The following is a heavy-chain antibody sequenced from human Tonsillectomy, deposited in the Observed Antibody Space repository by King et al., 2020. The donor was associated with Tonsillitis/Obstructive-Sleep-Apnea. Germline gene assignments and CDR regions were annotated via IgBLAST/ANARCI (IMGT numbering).Heavy chain of an antibody. CDR1: GFIFSSYS. CDR2: ISYDGSNK. V-gene: IGHV3-30*04. J-gene: IGHJ4*02. Sequence: VQLVESGGGVVQPGRSLRLSCAASGFIFSSYSMHWVRQAPGKGLEWVASISYDGSNKDYRDSVKGRFTISRDNSKNMVYLQMNSLRAEETAVYYWGGGVTPRPTTAQDYWGQGTLVTVSS. D-gene: IGHD6-6*01. CDR3: GGGVTPRPTTAQDY.